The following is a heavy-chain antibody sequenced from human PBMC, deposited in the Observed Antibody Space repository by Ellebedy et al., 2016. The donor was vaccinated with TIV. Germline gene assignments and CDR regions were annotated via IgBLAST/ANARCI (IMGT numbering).Heavy chain of an antibody. CDR3: AREKYCAGSSCPPGDH. CDR2: INPNSGDT. V-gene: IGHV1-2*02. CDR1: GYNFTAYY. Sequence: ASVKVSCKASGYNFTAYYFHWVRQAPEQGLEWLGWINPNSGDTYSAQKFQGRVTMTSDTSISTVYMELTSLRSDDTATYYCAREKYCAGSSCPPGDHWGQGTLVTVSS. D-gene: IGHD2-15*01. J-gene: IGHJ5*02.